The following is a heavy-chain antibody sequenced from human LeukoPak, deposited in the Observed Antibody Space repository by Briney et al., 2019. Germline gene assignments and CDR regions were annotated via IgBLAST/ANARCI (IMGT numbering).Heavy chain of an antibody. J-gene: IGHJ6*02. CDR1: GFTFDDYA. V-gene: IGHV3-9*01. CDR3: AKLTNYYGSGGMDV. D-gene: IGHD3-10*01. Sequence: GRSLRPSCAASGFTFDDYAMHWVRQAPGKGLEWVSGISWNSGSIGYADSVKGRFTISRDNAKNSLYLQMNSLRAEDTALYYCAKLTNYYGSGGMDVWGQGTTVTVSS. CDR2: ISWNSGSI.